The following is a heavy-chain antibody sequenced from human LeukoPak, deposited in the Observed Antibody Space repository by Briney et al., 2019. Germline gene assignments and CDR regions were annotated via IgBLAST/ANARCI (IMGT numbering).Heavy chain of an antibody. CDR3: ARDRDSSGYRYFDY. CDR1: GYTFTSYG. D-gene: IGHD6-19*01. Sequence: ASVKVSCKASGYTFTSYGISWVRQAPGQGLEWMGWVSAYNGNTNYAQKLQGRVTMTTDTSTSTAYMELRSLRSDDTAVYYCARDRDSSGYRYFDYWGQGTLVTVSS. J-gene: IGHJ4*02. V-gene: IGHV1-18*01. CDR2: VSAYNGNT.